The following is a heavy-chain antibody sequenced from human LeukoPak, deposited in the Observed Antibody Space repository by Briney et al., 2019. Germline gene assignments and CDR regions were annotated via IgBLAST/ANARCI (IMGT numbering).Heavy chain of an antibody. D-gene: IGHD6-13*01. Sequence: ASVKVSCKASGYAFTGYYMHWVRQAPGQGLEWMGWINPNSGGTNYAQKFQGRVTMTRDTSISTAYMELSRLRSDDTAVYYCARGRGRGIYSSSSGDYWGQGTLVTVSS. CDR2: INPNSGGT. J-gene: IGHJ4*02. CDR3: ARGRGRGIYSSSSGDY. V-gene: IGHV1-2*02. CDR1: GYAFTGYY.